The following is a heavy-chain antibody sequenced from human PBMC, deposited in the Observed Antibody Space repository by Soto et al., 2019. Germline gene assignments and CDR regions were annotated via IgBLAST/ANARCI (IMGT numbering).Heavy chain of an antibody. CDR1: GFTFSSYS. CDR2: ISSSSSTI. CDR3: ARFAVGATFDY. D-gene: IGHD1-26*01. V-gene: IGHV3-48*01. Sequence: GGSPRLSCAASGFTFSSYSMNWVRQAPGKGLEWVSYISSSSSTIYYADSVKGRFTISRDNAKNSLYLQMNSLRAEDTAVYYCARFAVGATFDYWGQGTLVTVSS. J-gene: IGHJ4*02.